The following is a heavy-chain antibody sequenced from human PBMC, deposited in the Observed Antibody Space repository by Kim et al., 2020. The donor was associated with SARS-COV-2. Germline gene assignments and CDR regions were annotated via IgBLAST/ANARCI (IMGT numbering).Heavy chain of an antibody. Sequence: SETLSLTCTVSGGSISSSSYYWGWIRQPPGKGLEWIGCIYYSGSTYYNPSLKSRVTISVDTSKNQFSLKLSSVTAADTAVYYCARHKLYSSSFGYNWFDPWGERTLVTVSS. CDR2: IYYSGST. CDR3: ARHKLYSSSFGYNWFDP. V-gene: IGHV4-39*01. D-gene: IGHD6-13*01. J-gene: IGHJ5*02. CDR1: GGSISSSSYY.